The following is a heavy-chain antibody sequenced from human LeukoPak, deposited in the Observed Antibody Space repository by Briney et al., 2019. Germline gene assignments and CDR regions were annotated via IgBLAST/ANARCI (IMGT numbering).Heavy chain of an antibody. J-gene: IGHJ4*02. CDR1: GFTFSSYA. CDR3: ARAGVNGYDFPVDY. Sequence: PGGSLRLSCAASGFTFSSYAMHWVRQAPGKGLEYVSAISSNGGSTYYANSVKGRITISRDNSKNTLYLQMGSLRAEDMAVYYCARAGVNGYDFPVDYWGQGTLVTVSS. D-gene: IGHD5-12*01. V-gene: IGHV3-64*01. CDR2: ISSNGGST.